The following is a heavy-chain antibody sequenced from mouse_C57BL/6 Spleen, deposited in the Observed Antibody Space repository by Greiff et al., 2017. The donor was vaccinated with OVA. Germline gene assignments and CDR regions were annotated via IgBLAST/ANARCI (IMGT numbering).Heavy chain of an antibody. CDR3: ARSLDYDGFAY. D-gene: IGHD2-4*01. CDR1: GYAFTNYL. J-gene: IGHJ3*01. V-gene: IGHV1-54*01. Sequence: QVHVKQSGAELVRPGTSVKVSCKASGYAFTNYLIEWVKQRPGQGLEWIGVINPGSGGTNYNEKFKGKATLTADKSSSTAYMQLSSLTSEDSAVYFCARSLDYDGFAYWGQGTLVTVSA. CDR2: INPGSGGT.